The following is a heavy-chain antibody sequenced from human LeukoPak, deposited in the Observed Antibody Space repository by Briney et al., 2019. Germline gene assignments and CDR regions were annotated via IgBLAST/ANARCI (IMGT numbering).Heavy chain of an antibody. Sequence: GGSLRLSCAASGFTFSSYGMHWVRQAPGKGLEWVAVISYDGSNKYYADSVKGRFTISRDNSKNSLYLQMNSLRAEDTAVYYCARRGYSSSWIRFDYWGQGTLVTVSS. CDR3: ARRGYSSSWIRFDY. J-gene: IGHJ4*02. CDR1: GFTFSSYG. D-gene: IGHD6-13*01. V-gene: IGHV3-30*03. CDR2: ISYDGSNK.